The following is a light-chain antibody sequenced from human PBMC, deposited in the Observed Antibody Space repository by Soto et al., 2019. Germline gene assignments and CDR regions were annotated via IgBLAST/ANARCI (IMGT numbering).Light chain of an antibody. V-gene: IGLV2-14*01. J-gene: IGLJ1*01. CDR2: EVS. CDR3: SSYSISTAYL. Sequence: QSVLTQPGSVSGSPGQSITISCTGTRSDIGAYNYVSWYQQHPGKAPKLMIFEVSIRPSGVSYRFSCSKSGNTASLTISGLQSEDAADYFCSSYSISTAYLFGTGTKVTVL. CDR1: RSDIGAYNY.